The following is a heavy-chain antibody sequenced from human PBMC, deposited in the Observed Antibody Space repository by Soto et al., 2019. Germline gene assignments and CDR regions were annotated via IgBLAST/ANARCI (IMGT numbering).Heavy chain of an antibody. V-gene: IGHV4-34*01. CDR2: INHSGST. D-gene: IGHD3-16*02. Sequence: SETLSLTCAVYGGSFSGYYWSWIRQPPGKGLEWIGEINHSGSTNYNPSLKSRVTISVDTSKNQFSLKLSSVTAADTAVYYCARARGDYIWGSYRPYFDYWGQGTLVTVSS. CDR3: ARARGDYIWGSYRPYFDY. J-gene: IGHJ4*02. CDR1: GGSFSGYY.